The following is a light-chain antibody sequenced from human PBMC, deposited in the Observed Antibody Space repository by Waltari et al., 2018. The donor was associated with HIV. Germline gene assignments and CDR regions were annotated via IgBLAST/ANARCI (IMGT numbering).Light chain of an antibody. CDR3: AAWDDSLSGWV. CDR1: SSDIGENY. Sequence: QSALTQPPSTSGTPGQTATIPCSGSSSDIGENYVSWYQQLPGTAPKLLISRNSQRPSGVRDRFSGSKSGTSASLAINEFRSEDEAEYHCAAWDDSLSGWVFGGGTNLTVL. V-gene: IGLV1-47*01. J-gene: IGLJ3*02. CDR2: RNS.